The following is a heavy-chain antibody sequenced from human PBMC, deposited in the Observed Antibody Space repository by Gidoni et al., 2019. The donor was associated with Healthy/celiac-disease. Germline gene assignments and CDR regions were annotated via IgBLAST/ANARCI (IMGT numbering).Heavy chain of an antibody. CDR3: AKAGIERDLWFGELWLY. Sequence: QVQLVESGGGVVQPGRSMRLCCAASGFTLSSYGMRWVRQAPGKWLEWVAVISYDGSNKYYADSVKGRFTISRDNSKNTLYLQMNSLSADDTAVYYCAKAGIERDLWFGELWLYWGQGTLVTVSS. CDR2: ISYDGSNK. J-gene: IGHJ4*02. V-gene: IGHV3-30*18. D-gene: IGHD3-10*01. CDR1: GFTLSSYG.